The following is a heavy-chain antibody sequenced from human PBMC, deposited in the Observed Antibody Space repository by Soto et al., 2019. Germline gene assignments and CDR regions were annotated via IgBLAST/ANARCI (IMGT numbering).Heavy chain of an antibody. CDR3: ARELGGTTVNTLFDH. D-gene: IGHD4-17*01. J-gene: IGHJ4*02. Sequence: ASVKVSCKASGYTFTRYYIHWVRQAPGQGLEWMGIVNPSGDNTNYAQKFRGRVTMTRDTSTNTVHMELSSLRSEDTAVYFCARELGGTTVNTLFDHWAQRTVVTVSS. CDR2: VNPSGDNT. CDR1: GYTFTRYY. V-gene: IGHV1-46*01.